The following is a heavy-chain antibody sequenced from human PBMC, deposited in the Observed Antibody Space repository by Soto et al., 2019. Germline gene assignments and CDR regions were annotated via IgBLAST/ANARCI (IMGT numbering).Heavy chain of an antibody. J-gene: IGHJ6*03. CDR2: INHLGSI. CDR1: GGSLSDYF. Sequence: SETLCLTCVVSGGSLSDYFWSWIRQPPGMALEWIGEINHLGSINYNPSLKSRVTMSVDASKNQFSLTLNSVTAADTATYYCARGGISHWAYFYYMDVWDRGTTVTVSS. D-gene: IGHD2-21*01. V-gene: IGHV4-34*01. CDR3: ARGGISHWAYFYYMDV.